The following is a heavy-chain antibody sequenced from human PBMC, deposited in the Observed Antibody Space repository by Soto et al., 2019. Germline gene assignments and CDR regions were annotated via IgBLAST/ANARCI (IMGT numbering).Heavy chain of an antibody. CDR3: ARGEWFGYSNQPLRFEPDYYMDV. CDR1: GYTFTSYD. D-gene: IGHD4-4*01. CDR2: MNPNSGNT. V-gene: IGHV1-8*01. J-gene: IGHJ6*03. Sequence: RASVKVSCKASGYTFTSYDINWVRQATGQGLEWMGWMNPNSGNTGYAQKFQGRVTMTRNTSISTAYMELSSLRSEDTAVYYCARGEWFGYSNQPLRFEPDYYMDVWGKGTTVTVSS.